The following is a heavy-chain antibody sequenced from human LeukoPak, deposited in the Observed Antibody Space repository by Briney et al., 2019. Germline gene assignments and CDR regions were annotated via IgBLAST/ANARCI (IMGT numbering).Heavy chain of an antibody. Sequence: PSETLSLTCAVYGGSFSGYYWSWIRQPPGKGLEWIGEINHSGSTNYNPSLKSRVTISVDTSKNQFSLKLSSVTAADTAVYYCARDLWFGELLDPPDYWGQGTLVTVSS. CDR2: INHSGST. V-gene: IGHV4-34*01. J-gene: IGHJ4*02. CDR1: GGSFSGYY. CDR3: ARDLWFGELLDPPDY. D-gene: IGHD3-10*01.